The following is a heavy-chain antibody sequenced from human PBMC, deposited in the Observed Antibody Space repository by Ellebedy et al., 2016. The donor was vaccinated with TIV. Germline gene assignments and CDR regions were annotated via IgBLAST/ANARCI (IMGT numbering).Heavy chain of an antibody. D-gene: IGHD2-2*01. CDR2: INPISGGT. Sequence: ASVKVSCKASGYNFTGYYLHWVRQAPGQGPEWMGWINPISGGTIFAQRFQGRVTMTRDTSISTAYMDLSRLRSDDTAVYYCARDFSTRHYGMDVWGQGTTVTVSS. CDR3: ARDFSTRHYGMDV. CDR1: GYNFTGYY. V-gene: IGHV1-2*02. J-gene: IGHJ6*02.